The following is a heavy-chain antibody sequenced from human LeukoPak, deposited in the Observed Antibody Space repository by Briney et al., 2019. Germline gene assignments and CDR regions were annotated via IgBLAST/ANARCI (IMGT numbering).Heavy chain of an antibody. CDR2: IYTSGST. D-gene: IGHD6-13*01. V-gene: IGHV4-61*02. Sequence: SETLSLTCTVSGGSISSGSYYWSWIRQPAGKGLEWIGRIYTSGSTNYNPSLESRVTISLDTSKNQFSLKLSSVTAADTAVYYCARSSSSRRPLNYWGQGTLVTVSS. CDR3: ARSSSSRRPLNY. J-gene: IGHJ4*02. CDR1: GGSISSGSYY.